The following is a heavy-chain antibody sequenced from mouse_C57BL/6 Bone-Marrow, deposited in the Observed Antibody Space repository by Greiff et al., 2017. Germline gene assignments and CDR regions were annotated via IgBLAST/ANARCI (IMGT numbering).Heavy chain of an antibody. Sequence: QVQLQQPGAELVKPGASVKLSCKASGYTFTSYWMHWVKQRPGQGLEWIGMIHPNSGSTNYNEKFKSKATLTVDKSSSTAYMQLSSLTSEASAVYSCSRCDYGREGAMDYWGQGTSVTVSS. V-gene: IGHV1-64*01. CDR1: GYTFTSYW. D-gene: IGHD1-1*01. J-gene: IGHJ4*01. CDR2: IHPNSGST. CDR3: SRCDYGREGAMDY.